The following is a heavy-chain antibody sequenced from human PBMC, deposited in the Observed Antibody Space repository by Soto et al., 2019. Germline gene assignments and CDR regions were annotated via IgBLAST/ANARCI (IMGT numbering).Heavy chain of an antibody. J-gene: IGHJ5*02. CDR2: IYYSGST. V-gene: IGHV4-59*08. CDR3: ARLSTLYGDYGLFDP. D-gene: IGHD4-17*01. CDR1: GGSISSYY. Sequence: SETLSLTCTVSGGSISSYYWSWIRQPPGKGLEWIGYIYYSGSTNYNPSLKSRVTISVDTSKNQFSLKLSSVTAADTAVYYCARLSTLYGDYGLFDPWGQGTLVTVSS.